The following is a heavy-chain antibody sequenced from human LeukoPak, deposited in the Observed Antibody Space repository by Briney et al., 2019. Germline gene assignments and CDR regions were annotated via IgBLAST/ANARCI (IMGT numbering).Heavy chain of an antibody. D-gene: IGHD3-22*01. V-gene: IGHV3-23*01. CDR2: ISGSGGST. CDR1: GFTFSSYA. J-gene: IGHJ4*02. CDR3: AKTTHDSSGYYYFGY. Sequence: PGGSLRLSCAASGFTFSSYAMSWVRQAPGKGLEWVSAISGSGGSTYYAGSVKGRFTISRDNSKNTLYLQMNSLRAEDTAVYYCAKTTHDSSGYYYFGYWGQRTLVTLSS.